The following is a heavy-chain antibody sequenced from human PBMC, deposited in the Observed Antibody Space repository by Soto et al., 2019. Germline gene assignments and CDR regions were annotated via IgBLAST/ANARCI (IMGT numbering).Heavy chain of an antibody. CDR2: ISAYNGNT. V-gene: IGHV1-18*01. CDR1: GYTFTSYG. J-gene: IGHJ5*02. D-gene: IGHD4-17*01. Sequence: GASVKVSCKASGYTFTSYGISWVRQAPGQGLEWMGWISAYNGNTNYAQKLQGRVTMTTDTSTSTAYMELRSLRSDDTAVYYCARDIMTTVVTRWFDPWGQGTLVTVSS. CDR3: ARDIMTTVVTRWFDP.